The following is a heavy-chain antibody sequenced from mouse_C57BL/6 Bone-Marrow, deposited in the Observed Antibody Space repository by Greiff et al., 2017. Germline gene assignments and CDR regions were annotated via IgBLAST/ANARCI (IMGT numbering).Heavy chain of an antibody. D-gene: IGHD3-3*01. V-gene: IGHV1-42*01. CDR3: ARGKGRFAY. Sequence: EVQLQQSGPELVKPGASVKISCKASGYSFTGYYMNWVKQSPEKSLEWIGEINPSTGGTTYNQKFKAKATLTVDKSSSTAYMQLKSLTSEDSAVYYCARGKGRFAYWGQGTLVTVSA. CDR1: GYSFTGYY. CDR2: INPSTGGT. J-gene: IGHJ3*01.